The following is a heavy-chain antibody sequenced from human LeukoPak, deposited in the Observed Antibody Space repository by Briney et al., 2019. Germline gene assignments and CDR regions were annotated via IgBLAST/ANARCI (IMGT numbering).Heavy chain of an antibody. J-gene: IGHJ6*03. CDR1: GGSISSGGYY. CDR3: AREGNGPAYYHFYYMDV. D-gene: IGHD1-1*01. CDR2: IYYSGST. V-gene: IGHV4-61*08. Sequence: PSETLSLTCTVSGGSISSGGYYWSWIRQHPGKGLEWIGYIYYSGSTNYNPSLKSRVTISVDTSKNQFSLKLSSVTAADTAVYYCAREGNGPAYYHFYYMDVWGKGTTVTVSS.